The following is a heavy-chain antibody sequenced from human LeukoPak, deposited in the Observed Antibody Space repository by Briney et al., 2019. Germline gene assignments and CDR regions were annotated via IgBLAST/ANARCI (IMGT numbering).Heavy chain of an antibody. CDR3: AKTLSLNWYFDL. CDR2: ISGSGGST. CDR1: EFTFSSYA. V-gene: IGHV3-23*01. D-gene: IGHD2/OR15-2a*01. J-gene: IGHJ2*01. Sequence: QAGGSLRLSCAASEFTFSSYAMSWVRQAPGKGLEWVSTISGSGGSTYYADSVKGRFTISRDNSKNTLYLQMNRLRAEDTAVYYCAKTLSLNWYFDLWGRGTLVTVSS.